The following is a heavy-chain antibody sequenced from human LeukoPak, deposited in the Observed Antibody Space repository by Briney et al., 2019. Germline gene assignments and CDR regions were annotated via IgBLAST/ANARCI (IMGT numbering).Heavy chain of an antibody. J-gene: IGHJ4*02. V-gene: IGHV4-34*01. CDR2: INHSGTT. Sequence: SETLSLTCAVYGVSFSGYYWSWIRQPPGKGLEWIGEINHSGTTNYNPSLKSRVTVSVDTSKNQFSLNLSSVTAADTAVYYCARQGPAPFFDYWGQGSLLTVSS. CDR3: ARQGPAPFFDY. CDR1: GVSFSGYY.